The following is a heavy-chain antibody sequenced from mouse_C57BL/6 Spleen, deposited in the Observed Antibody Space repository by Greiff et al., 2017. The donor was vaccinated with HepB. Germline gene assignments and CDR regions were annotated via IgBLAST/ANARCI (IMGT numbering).Heavy chain of an antibody. CDR1: GFTFSSYT. J-gene: IGHJ3*01. Sequence: EVKVVESGGGLVKPGGSLKLSCAASGFTFSSYTMSWVRQTPEKRLEWVATISGGGGNTYYPDSVKGRFTISRDNAKNTLYLQMSSLRSEDTALYYCARSFNYGSSFAYWGQGTLVTVSA. CDR2: ISGGGGNT. V-gene: IGHV5-9*01. D-gene: IGHD1-1*01. CDR3: ARSFNYGSSFAY.